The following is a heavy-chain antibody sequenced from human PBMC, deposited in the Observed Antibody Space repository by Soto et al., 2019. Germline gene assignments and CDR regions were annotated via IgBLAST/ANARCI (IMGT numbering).Heavy chain of an antibody. D-gene: IGHD2-21*02. V-gene: IGHV1-69*02. CDR1: GGSFSSYT. Sequence: QAQLVQSGAEVKKPGSSVRLSCSTSGGSFSSYTLNWVRQAPGQGLEWLGRIIPVLTITGYAQKFRGRLTITAGKSSNTAYMELTSLRSDDTAVYYCARRRYCGADCYKNYYFGMDVWGQGTTVTVSS. CDR2: IIPVLTIT. CDR3: ARRRYCGADCYKNYYFGMDV. J-gene: IGHJ6*02.